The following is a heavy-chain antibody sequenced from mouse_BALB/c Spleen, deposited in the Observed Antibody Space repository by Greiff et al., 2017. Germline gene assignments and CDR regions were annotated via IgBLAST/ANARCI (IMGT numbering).Heavy chain of an antibody. CDR1: GFTFSSYG. V-gene: IGHV5-6*02. Sequence: DVKLVESGGDLVKPGGSLKLSCAASGFTFSSYGMSWVRQTPDKRLEWVATISSGGSYTYYPDSVKGRFTISRDNARNILYLQMSSLRSEDTAMYYCARSDGYYYAMDYWGQGTSVTVSS. D-gene: IGHD2-3*01. CDR2: ISSGGSYT. CDR3: ARSDGYYYAMDY. J-gene: IGHJ4*01.